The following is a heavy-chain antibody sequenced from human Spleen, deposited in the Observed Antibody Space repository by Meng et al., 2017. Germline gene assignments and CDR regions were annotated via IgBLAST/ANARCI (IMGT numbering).Heavy chain of an antibody. J-gene: IGHJ4*02. D-gene: IGHD3-9*01. CDR1: GGRLSDSS. CDR3: ASGGVRYFDWPLNRAYYFDY. Sequence: SEPLSPPCVVAGGRLSDSSGGWTGQPPGNGLAWIGEINHSGSTNYNPSLKSRFTISVDTSKNQFSLKLSSVTAADTAVYYCASGGVRYFDWPLNRAYYFDYWGQGTLVTVSS. CDR2: INHSGST. V-gene: IGHV4-34*01.